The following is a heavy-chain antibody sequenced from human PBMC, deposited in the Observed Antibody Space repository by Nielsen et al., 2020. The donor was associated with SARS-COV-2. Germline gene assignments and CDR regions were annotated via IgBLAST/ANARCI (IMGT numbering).Heavy chain of an antibody. D-gene: IGHD2-2*01. V-gene: IGHV3-33*01. CDR3: ASGQYCSSTSCYDAFDI. CDR1: GFTFSSYG. Sequence: AGSLRLTCAASGFTFSSYGMHWIRQAPGKGLEWVAVIWYDGSNKYYADSVKGRFTIFRDNSKNTLYLQRTSLRAEDTAVYYCASGQYCSSTSCYDAFDIWGQGTMVTVSS. CDR2: IWYDGSNK. J-gene: IGHJ3*02.